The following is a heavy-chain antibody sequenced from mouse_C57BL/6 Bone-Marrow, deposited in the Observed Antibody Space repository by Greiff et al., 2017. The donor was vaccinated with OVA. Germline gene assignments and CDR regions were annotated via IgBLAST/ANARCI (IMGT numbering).Heavy chain of an antibody. CDR1: GYTFTSYW. CDR3: ARSEDYAMDY. V-gene: IGHV1-69*01. Sequence: VQLQQPGAELVMPGASVKLSCKASGYTFTSYWMHWVKQRPGQGLEWIGEIDPSDSYTNYNQKFKGKATLTVDTSSSTAYMQLSSLTSEDSAVYYCARSEDYAMDYWGQGTSVTVSS. J-gene: IGHJ4*01. CDR2: IDPSDSYT.